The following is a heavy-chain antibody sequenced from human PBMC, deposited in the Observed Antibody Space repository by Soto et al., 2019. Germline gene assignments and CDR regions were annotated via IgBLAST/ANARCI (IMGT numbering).Heavy chain of an antibody. V-gene: IGHV4-30-2*01. J-gene: IGHJ1*01. CDR2: IYHSGST. D-gene: IGHD1-26*01. CDR1: GGSISSCGYS. Sequence: QLQLQESGSGLVKPSQTLSLTCAVSGGSISSCGYSWSWIRQPPGKGLEWIGYIYHSGSTYYNPSLKSRVTISVDRSKNQFSLKLSSVTAADTAVYYCARVSGSYVGEYFQHWGQGTLVTVSS. CDR3: ARVSGSYVGEYFQH.